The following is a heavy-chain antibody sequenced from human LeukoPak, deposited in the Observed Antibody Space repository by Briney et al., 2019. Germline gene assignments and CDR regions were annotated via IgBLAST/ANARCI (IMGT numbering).Heavy chain of an antibody. Sequence: SETLSLTCTVSGGSISSGGYYWSWIRQPPGKGLEWIGEISHSGSTNYNPSLKSRVTISVDTSKNQFSLKLSSVTAADTAVYYCARVDPAAWVVAARREVWGQGTLVTVSS. CDR3: ARVDPAAWVVAARREV. CDR2: ISHSGST. V-gene: IGHV4-39*07. D-gene: IGHD2-15*01. CDR1: GGSISSGGYY. J-gene: IGHJ4*02.